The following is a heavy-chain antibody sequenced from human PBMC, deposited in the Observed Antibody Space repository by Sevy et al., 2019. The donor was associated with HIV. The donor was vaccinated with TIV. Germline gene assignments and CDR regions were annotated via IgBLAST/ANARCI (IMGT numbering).Heavy chain of an antibody. CDR1: GGSIRSGTYY. CDR2: ICTTGST. Sequence: SETLSLTCTVSGGSIRSGTYYWNWIRQPAGKRLEWIGRICTTGSTDYNPSLKSRVTISVDTSKNQFSLTLSSVTAADTAVYYCARSMVRGNTPHLDTFHYWGQGTLVTVSS. D-gene: IGHD3-10*01. J-gene: IGHJ4*02. CDR3: ARSMVRGNTPHLDTFHY. V-gene: IGHV4-61*02.